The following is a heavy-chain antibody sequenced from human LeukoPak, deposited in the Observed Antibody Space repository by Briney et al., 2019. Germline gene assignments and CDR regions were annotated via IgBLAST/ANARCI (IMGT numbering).Heavy chain of an antibody. D-gene: IGHD2/OR15-2a*01. CDR2: ISYSGST. J-gene: IGHJ5*02. V-gene: IGHV4-59*12. CDR3: AREVGGGLSTWVQNWFDP. CDR1: GGSISSYY. Sequence: PSETLSLTCTVSGGSISSYYWSWIRQPPGKGLEWIGYISYSGSTNYNPSLKSRVTISVDTSKNQFSLKLSSVTAADTAVYYCAREVGGGLSTWVQNWFDPWGQGTQVTVSS.